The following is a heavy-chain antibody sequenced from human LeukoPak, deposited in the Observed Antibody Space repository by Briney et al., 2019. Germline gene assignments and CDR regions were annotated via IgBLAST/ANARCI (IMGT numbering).Heavy chain of an antibody. CDR1: GFTFSSYS. Sequence: PGGSLRLSCAASGFTFSSYSMNWVRQAPGKGLEWVSSISSSSSYIYYADSVKGRFTISRDNSKNTLYLQMNSLRAEDTAVYYCARVIGYCSSTSCLHYYYYYMDVWGKGTTVTVSS. CDR2: ISSSSSYI. J-gene: IGHJ6*03. V-gene: IGHV3-21*01. CDR3: ARVIGYCSSTSCLHYYYYYMDV. D-gene: IGHD2-2*01.